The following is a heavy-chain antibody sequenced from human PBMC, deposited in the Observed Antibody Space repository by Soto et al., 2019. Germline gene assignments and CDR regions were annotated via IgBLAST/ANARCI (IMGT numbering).Heavy chain of an antibody. V-gene: IGHV5-51*01. D-gene: IGHD2-2*01. CDR2: IYPGDSDT. CDR3: ARGYCTTTICDPWFDP. J-gene: IGHJ5*02. CDR1: GYSFTSYW. Sequence: GGSLKISCTGVGYSFTSYWIGWVRQMPGKGLEWMGIIYPGDSDTRYSPSFQGQVTISADKSISTVYLQWSSLKASDTAMYYCARGYCTTTICDPWFDPWGQGTLVTVSS.